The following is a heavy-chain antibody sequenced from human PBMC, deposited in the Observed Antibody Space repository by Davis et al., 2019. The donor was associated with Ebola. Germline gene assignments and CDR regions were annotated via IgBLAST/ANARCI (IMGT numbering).Heavy chain of an antibody. CDR3: ARRFLEWFFDY. CDR2: INHSGST. V-gene: IGHV4-34*01. J-gene: IGHJ4*02. D-gene: IGHD3-3*01. CDR1: GGSFSGYY. Sequence: GSLRLSCAVYGGSFSGYYWSWIRQPPGKGLAWIAEINHSGSTNYNPSLKSRVTISVDTSKKQFPLKLSSVTAADTAVYYCARRFLEWFFDYWGQGNLVTVSS.